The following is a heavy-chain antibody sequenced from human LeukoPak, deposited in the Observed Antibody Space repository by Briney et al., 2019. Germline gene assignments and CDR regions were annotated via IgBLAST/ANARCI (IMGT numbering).Heavy chain of an antibody. CDR1: GGSISSGGYY. V-gene: IGHV4-31*03. CDR3: ARAGSYYYDSSGSYGMTY. J-gene: IGHJ4*02. D-gene: IGHD3-22*01. CDR2: IYYSGST. Sequence: SQTLSLTCTVSGGSISSGGYYWSWIRQHPGKGLEWIGYIYYSGSTYYNPSLKSRVTISVDMSKNQFSLKLSSVTAADTAVYYCARAGSYYYDSSGSYGMTYWGQGTLVTVSS.